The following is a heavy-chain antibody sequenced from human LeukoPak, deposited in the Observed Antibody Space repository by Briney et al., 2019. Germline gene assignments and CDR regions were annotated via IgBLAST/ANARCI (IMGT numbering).Heavy chain of an antibody. CDR3: ASVIRISMIFY. D-gene: IGHD3-22*01. Sequence: SETLSLTCAVYGGSFSGYYWSWIRQPPGKGLEWIGNINYSGSTYYNPSLKSRVTISVDTSNNQFALKLSSVTAADTAVYYCASVIRISMIFYWGQGTLVTVSS. CDR2: INYSGST. CDR1: GGSFSGYY. J-gene: IGHJ4*02. V-gene: IGHV4-34*01.